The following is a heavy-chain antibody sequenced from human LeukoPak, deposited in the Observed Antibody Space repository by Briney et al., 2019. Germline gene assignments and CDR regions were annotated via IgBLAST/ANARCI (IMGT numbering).Heavy chain of an antibody. CDR3: ARERDVNFGWSYGYGY. V-gene: IGHV4-4*08. CDR2: IYTSGST. CDR1: GGSISGYY. Sequence: SSETLSLTCTVSGGSISGYYWSWIRQPPGKGLEWIGRIYTSGSTNYNPSPKSRVTISVDTSKNQFSLKLSSVTAADTAVYYCARERDVNFGWSYGYGYWGQGTLVTVSS. J-gene: IGHJ4*02. D-gene: IGHD5-18*01.